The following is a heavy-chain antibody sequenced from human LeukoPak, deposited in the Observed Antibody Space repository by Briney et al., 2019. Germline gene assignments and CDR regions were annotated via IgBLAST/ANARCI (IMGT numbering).Heavy chain of an antibody. J-gene: IGHJ4*02. CDR3: AGGQMFTSGGFDN. D-gene: IGHD6-19*01. Sequence: PGGSLRLSCAASGFTFSDYYMSWIRQAPGKGLEWVSKISASGSYTNDADSVKGRFTISRDNSNNMVFLQMNSLTVEDTALYYCAGGQMFTSGGFDNWGQGTLVTVSS. CDR1: GFTFSDYY. V-gene: IGHV3-11*05. CDR2: ISASGSYT.